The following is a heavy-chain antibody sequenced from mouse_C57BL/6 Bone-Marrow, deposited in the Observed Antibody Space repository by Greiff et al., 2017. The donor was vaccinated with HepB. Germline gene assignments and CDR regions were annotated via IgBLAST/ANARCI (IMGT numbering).Heavy chain of an antibody. CDR1: GFTFSSYG. CDR3: ARQDHYYGSSLSAMDY. Sequence: EVKVVESGGDLVKPGGSLKLSCAASGFTFSSYGMSWVRQTPDKRLEWVATISSGGSYTYYPDSVKGRITITRDNAKNTLYLKMSSLKSEDTAMYYCARQDHYYGSSLSAMDYWGQGTSVTVSS. V-gene: IGHV5-6*01. CDR2: ISSGGSYT. D-gene: IGHD1-1*01. J-gene: IGHJ4*01.